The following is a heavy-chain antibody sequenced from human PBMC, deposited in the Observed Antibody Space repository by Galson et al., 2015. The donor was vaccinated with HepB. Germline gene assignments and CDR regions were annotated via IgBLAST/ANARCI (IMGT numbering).Heavy chain of an antibody. D-gene: IGHD3-16*01. CDR3: ATTAVWVSYVDY. J-gene: IGHJ4*02. V-gene: IGHV3-23*01. CDR2: ISGSGGST. Sequence: SLRLSCAGSGITFSTYAMSWVRQAPGKGLEWVASISGSGGSTYYADTVKGRFTISTDNAKSTLYLQMNSLRAEDTAVYYCATTAVWVSYVDYWGLGTLVTVSS. CDR1: GITFSTYA.